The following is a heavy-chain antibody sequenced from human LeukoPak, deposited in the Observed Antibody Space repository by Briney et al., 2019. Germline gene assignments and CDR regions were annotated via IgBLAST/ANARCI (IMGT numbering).Heavy chain of an antibody. CDR3: AKGGLEALRFLEWYPSDDAFDI. CDR2: ISGSGGST. J-gene: IGHJ3*02. CDR1: GFTFSSYS. D-gene: IGHD3-3*01. Sequence: PGGSLRLSCAASGFTFSSYSMNWVRQAPGKGLEWVSAISGSGGSTYYADSVKGRFTISRDNSKNTLYLQMNSLRAEDTAVYYCAKGGLEALRFLEWYPSDDAFDIWGQGTMVTVSS. V-gene: IGHV3-23*01.